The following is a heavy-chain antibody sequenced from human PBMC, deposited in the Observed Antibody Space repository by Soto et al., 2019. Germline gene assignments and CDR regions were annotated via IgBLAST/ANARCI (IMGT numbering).Heavy chain of an antibody. CDR2: IRSKAYGGTT. J-gene: IGHJ4*02. D-gene: IGHD3-3*01. CDR1: GFTFGDYA. V-gene: IGHV3-49*04. Sequence: PGGSLRLSCTASGFTFGDYAMSWVRQAPGKGLEWVGFIRSKAYGGTTEYAASVKGRFTISRDDSKSIAYLQMNSLKTEDTAAYYCTRVPHYDFWSGYYRSGDYYFDYWGQGTLVTSPQ. CDR3: TRVPHYDFWSGYYRSGDYYFDY.